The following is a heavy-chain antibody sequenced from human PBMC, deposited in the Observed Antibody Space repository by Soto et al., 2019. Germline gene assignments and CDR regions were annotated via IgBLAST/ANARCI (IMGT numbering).Heavy chain of an antibody. CDR2: ISSSGSTI. J-gene: IGHJ3*02. CDR3: ARDQAAVAGDAFDI. V-gene: IGHV3-11*01. D-gene: IGHD6-19*01. Sequence: LRLSCAASGFTFSDYYMSWIRQAPGKGLEWVSYISSSGSTIYYADSVKGRFTISRDNAKNSLYLQMNSLRAEDTAVYYCARDQAAVAGDAFDIWGQGTMVTVSS. CDR1: GFTFSDYY.